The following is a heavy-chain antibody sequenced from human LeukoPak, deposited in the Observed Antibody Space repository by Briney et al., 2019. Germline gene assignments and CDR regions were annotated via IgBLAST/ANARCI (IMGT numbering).Heavy chain of an antibody. J-gene: IGHJ4*02. CDR3: AKDVAPDSGWDLDY. Sequence: GGSLRLSCAVSGLTFSTYSMTWVRQGPGKGLEWVSSIYNSGAKIFYADSVKGRFTISRDNSKNMLYLQMNSLGVEDTAVYYCAKDVAPDSGWDLDYWGQGTLVTVSS. CDR2: IYNSGAKI. D-gene: IGHD6-19*01. V-gene: IGHV3-23*01. CDR1: GLTFSTYS.